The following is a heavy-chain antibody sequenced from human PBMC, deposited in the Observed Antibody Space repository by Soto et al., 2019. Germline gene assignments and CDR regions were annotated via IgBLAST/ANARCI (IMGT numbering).Heavy chain of an antibody. J-gene: IGHJ4*02. CDR2: IYTSGST. CDR3: ARELSYYDILTGYSTLGYFDY. V-gene: IGHV4-4*07. D-gene: IGHD3-9*01. Sequence: ETLSLTCTVSGGSISSYYWSWIRQPAGKGLEWIGRIYTSGSTNYNPSLKSRVTMSVDTSKNQFSLKLSSVTAADTAVYYCARELSYYDILTGYSTLGYFDYWGQGTLVTVSS. CDR1: GGSISSYY.